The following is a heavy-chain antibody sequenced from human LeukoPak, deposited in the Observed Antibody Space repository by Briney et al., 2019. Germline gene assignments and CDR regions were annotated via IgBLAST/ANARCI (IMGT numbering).Heavy chain of an antibody. D-gene: IGHD3-22*01. CDR2: IAGDGTNT. Sequence: GGSLRLSCAASGFSFSDYSMNWVRQVPGKGLAWVSRIAGDGTNTNYADSVKGRFTISRDNAKNTLYLQMNSLGAEDTAVYYCARISYHSSGYFDYWGQGTLVTVSS. CDR3: ARISYHSSGYFDY. J-gene: IGHJ4*02. V-gene: IGHV3-74*01. CDR1: GFSFSDYS.